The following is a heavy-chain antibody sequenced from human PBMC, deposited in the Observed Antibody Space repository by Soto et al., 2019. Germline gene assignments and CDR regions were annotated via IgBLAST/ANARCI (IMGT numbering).Heavy chain of an antibody. CDR3: ARNFWSGYWPHGY. D-gene: IGHD3-3*01. J-gene: IGHJ4*02. Sequence: ASVKLSCKASGSAFPSYDVSWVRQATGQGLEWMGWMNPNSGNTGYAQKFQGRVTMTRNTSISTAYMELSSLRSEDTAVYYCARNFWSGYWPHGYWGQGTLVTVSS. CDR2: MNPNSGNT. CDR1: GSAFPSYD. V-gene: IGHV1-8*01.